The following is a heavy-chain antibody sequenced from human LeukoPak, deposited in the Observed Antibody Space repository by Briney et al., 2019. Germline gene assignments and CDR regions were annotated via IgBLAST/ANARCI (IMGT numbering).Heavy chain of an antibody. J-gene: IGHJ4*02. V-gene: IGHV4-59*11. D-gene: IGHD3-10*01. CDR2: IYYSGST. CDR1: GGSISGHY. Sequence: KPSETLSLTWPVSGGSISGHYWSWIREPPGQGQEWIGYIYYSGSTNYNPSLKSRVTISVDTSKNQLSLKLSSVTVADTALYYFSRGRESGDYWGRGTLVTASS. CDR3: SRGRESGDY.